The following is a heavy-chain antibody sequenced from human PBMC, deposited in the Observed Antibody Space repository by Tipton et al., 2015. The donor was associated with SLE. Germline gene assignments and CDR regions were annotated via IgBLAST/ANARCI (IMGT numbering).Heavy chain of an antibody. CDR1: GDSLRGSTYY. J-gene: IGHJ2*01. CDR3: ARHYADEDDGSGLSHH. V-gene: IGHV4-39*01. Sequence: TLSLTCTVSGDSLRGSTYYWGWFRQPPGEGLEWIATFYYSGSTYFKPSLKSRVTISADASKNQFFLKMDSVTALDTAVYYCARHYADEDDGSGLSHHWGRGAL. D-gene: IGHD3-22*01. CDR2: FYYSGST.